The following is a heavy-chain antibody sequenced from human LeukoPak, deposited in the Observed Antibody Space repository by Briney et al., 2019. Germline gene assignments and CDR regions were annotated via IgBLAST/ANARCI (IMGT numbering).Heavy chain of an antibody. CDR1: GYTFTGYY. D-gene: IGHD1-26*01. Sequence: ASVKVSCKASGYTFTGYYMHWVRQAPGQGVEWMGRINPNSGGTNYAQKFQGRVTMTRDTSISTAYMELSRLRSDDTAVYYCARDLGGQVGATDYWGQGTLVTVSS. J-gene: IGHJ4*02. V-gene: IGHV1-2*06. CDR2: INPNSGGT. CDR3: ARDLGGQVGATDY.